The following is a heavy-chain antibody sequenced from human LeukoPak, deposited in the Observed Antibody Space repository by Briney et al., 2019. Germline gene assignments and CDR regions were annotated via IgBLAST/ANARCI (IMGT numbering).Heavy chain of an antibody. Sequence: GGSLRLSCAASGFTVSNNYMSWVRQAPGKGLAWVSIIYYAGTTYHEDSVRGRLVISRDNSKNTVYLQMNSLRADDTAVYYCARGGGTAGYYYQMDVWGQGTTVTVSS. CDR3: ARGGGTAGYYYQMDV. D-gene: IGHD3-16*01. CDR2: IYYAGTT. V-gene: IGHV3-66*01. CDR1: GFTVSNNY. J-gene: IGHJ6*02.